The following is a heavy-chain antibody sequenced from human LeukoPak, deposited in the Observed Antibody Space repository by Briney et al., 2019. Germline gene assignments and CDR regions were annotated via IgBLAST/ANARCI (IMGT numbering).Heavy chain of an antibody. CDR3: ATPNDYGDQAPFDY. CDR1: GYTLTELS. D-gene: IGHD4-17*01. V-gene: IGHV1-24*01. CDR2: FDPEDGET. J-gene: IGHJ4*02. Sequence: ASVKVSCKVSGYTLTELSMHWVRQAPGKGLEWMGGFDPEDGETIYAQKFRGRVTMTEDTSTDTAYMELSSLRSEDTAVYYCATPNDYGDQAPFDYWGQGTLVTVSS.